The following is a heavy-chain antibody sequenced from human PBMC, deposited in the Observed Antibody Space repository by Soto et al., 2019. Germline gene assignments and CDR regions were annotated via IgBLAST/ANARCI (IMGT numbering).Heavy chain of an antibody. D-gene: IGHD2-15*01. V-gene: IGHV4-39*01. CDR2: IYYSGST. CDR1: GGSISSSSYY. Sequence: SETLSLTCTVSGGSISSSSYYWGWIRQPPGKGLEWIGSIYYSGSTYYNPSLKSRVTISVDTSKNQFSLKLSSVTAADTAVYYCARPYFSGGSCLFAYWGQGTLVTVSS. CDR3: ARPYFSGGSCLFAY. J-gene: IGHJ4*02.